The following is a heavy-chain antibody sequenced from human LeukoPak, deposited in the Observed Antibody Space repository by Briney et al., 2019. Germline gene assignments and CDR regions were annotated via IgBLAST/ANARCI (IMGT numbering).Heavy chain of an antibody. CDR1: GYTFTSYG. CDR2: ISAYNGNT. CDR3: ARVTDYYDSSGYDY. J-gene: IGHJ4*02. D-gene: IGHD3-22*01. Sequence: ASVKVSCKASGYTFTSYGISWVRQAPGQGLEWMGWISAYNGNTNYAQKLQGRVTMTTDTSTSTACMELRSLRSDDTAVYYCARVTDYYDSSGYDYWGQGTLVTVSS. V-gene: IGHV1-18*01.